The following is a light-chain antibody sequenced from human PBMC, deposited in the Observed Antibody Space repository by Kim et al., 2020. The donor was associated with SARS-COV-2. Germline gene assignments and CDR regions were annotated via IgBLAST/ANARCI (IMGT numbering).Light chain of an antibody. J-gene: IGLJ2*01. CDR2: YCSDSDK. CDR1: SDFNCASHN. CDR3: MIWPRNAVL. V-gene: IGLV5-37*01. Sequence: CALPSDFNCASHNCHWFQQKPGSPPRYLLSYCSDSDKGQGSGVPSRFSGSKDASANTGILLISWLQSEDEADYYCMIWPRNAVLFGGGTQLTVL.